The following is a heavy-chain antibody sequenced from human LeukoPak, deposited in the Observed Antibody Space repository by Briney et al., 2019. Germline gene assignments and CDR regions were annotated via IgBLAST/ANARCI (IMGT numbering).Heavy chain of an antibody. CDR1: GYISTNYG. Sequence: ASVKVSCKASGYISTNYGISWVRQAPGQGLEWMGWISAYDGNTHYAQKFQGRVTITADESTSTAYMELSSLRSEDTAVYYCARAVAARPVTEYFQHWGQGTLVTVSS. V-gene: IGHV1-18*01. CDR3: ARAVAARPVTEYFQH. D-gene: IGHD6-6*01. J-gene: IGHJ1*01. CDR2: ISAYDGNT.